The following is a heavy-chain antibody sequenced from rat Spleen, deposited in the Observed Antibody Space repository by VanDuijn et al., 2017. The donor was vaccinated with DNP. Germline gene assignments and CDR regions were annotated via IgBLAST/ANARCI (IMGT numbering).Heavy chain of an antibody. CDR1: GFPFSDYF. CDR3: ARGIITALPYWSFDF. J-gene: IGHJ1*01. V-gene: IGHV5-25*01. D-gene: IGHD1-6*01. Sequence: EVRLMESGGGLVQPGRSLTLSCAASGFPFSDYFMAWIRQVPGKGLEWVASITPSGGNTYFPDSVKGRFTISRNNAKNTLYLQMNSLRSEDTATYYCARGIITALPYWSFDFWGPGTMVTVSS. CDR2: ITPSGGNT.